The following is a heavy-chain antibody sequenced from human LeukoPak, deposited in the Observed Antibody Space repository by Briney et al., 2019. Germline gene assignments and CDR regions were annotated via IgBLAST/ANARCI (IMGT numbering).Heavy chain of an antibody. CDR2: IYHSGST. Sequence: SETLSLTCTVSGYSISSGYYWGWIRQPPGKGLEWIGSIYHSGSTYYNPSLKSRVTISVDTSKNQFSLKLSSVTAADTAVYYCARATVRKADYWSQGTLVTVSS. CDR3: ARATVRKADY. J-gene: IGHJ4*02. V-gene: IGHV4-38-2*02. CDR1: GYSISSGYY.